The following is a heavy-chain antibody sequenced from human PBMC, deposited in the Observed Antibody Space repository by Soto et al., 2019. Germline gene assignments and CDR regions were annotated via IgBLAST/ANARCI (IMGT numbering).Heavy chain of an antibody. V-gene: IGHV3-30*18. CDR2: ISYDGSNK. CDR1: GFTFSSYG. CDR3: AKESSSGWFDY. D-gene: IGHD6-19*01. Sequence: GGSLRLSCAASGFTFSSYGMHWVRQAPGKGLEWVAVISYDGSNKYYADSVKGRFTISRDNSKNTLYLQMNSLRAEDTAVYYCAKESSSGWFDYWGQGTLVTVSS. J-gene: IGHJ4*02.